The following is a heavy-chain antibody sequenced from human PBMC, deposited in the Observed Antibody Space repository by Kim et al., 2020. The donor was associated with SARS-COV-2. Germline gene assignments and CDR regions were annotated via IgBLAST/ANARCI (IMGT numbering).Heavy chain of an antibody. CDR1: GFPFSSYA. CDR3: AKTVSVVEFME. J-gene: IGHJ4*02. V-gene: IGHV3-23*01. CDR2: ISGSGGTT. D-gene: IGHD3-10*01. Sequence: GGYLRLSCAASGFPFSSYAMSWVRQAPGKGLEWVSAISGSGGTTYSADSVNGRFTISNDTYKNTLYLQMNILRAEDTAVYYCAKTVSVVEFMEWGQGTLVTVSS.